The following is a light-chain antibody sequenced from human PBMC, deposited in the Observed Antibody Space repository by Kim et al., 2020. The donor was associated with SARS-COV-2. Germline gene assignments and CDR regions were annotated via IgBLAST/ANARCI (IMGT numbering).Light chain of an antibody. CDR1: QRVSSN. Sequence: VSPEERATLSCRASQRVSSNLAWYQQKPGQAPRLLIYAASTRPTGIPARFSGSGSGTEFTLTISSLQSEDFAVYYCQQYNNWPWTFGQGTKVDI. CDR3: QQYNNWPWT. J-gene: IGKJ1*01. CDR2: AAS. V-gene: IGKV3-15*01.